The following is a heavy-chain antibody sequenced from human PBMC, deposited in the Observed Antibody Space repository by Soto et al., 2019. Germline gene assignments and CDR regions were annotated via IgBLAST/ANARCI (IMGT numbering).Heavy chain of an antibody. CDR1: GYTLTELS. CDR2: FDPEDGET. V-gene: IGHV1-24*01. CDR3: ATLGHRGSGWYAFDY. D-gene: IGHD6-19*01. J-gene: IGHJ4*02. Sequence: ASVKVSCKVSGYTLTELSMHWVRQAPGKGLEWMGGFDPEDGETIYAQKFQGRVTMTEDTSTDTAYMELSSLRSEDTAVYYCATLGHRGSGWYAFDYWGQGTLVTVSS.